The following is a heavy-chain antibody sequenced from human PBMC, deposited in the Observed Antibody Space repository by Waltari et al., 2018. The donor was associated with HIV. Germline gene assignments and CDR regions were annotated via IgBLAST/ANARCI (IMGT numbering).Heavy chain of an antibody. J-gene: IGHJ5*02. V-gene: IGHV3-23*01. CDR1: GFSFNDYA. CDR3: AKGGYCSSTSCISWFAP. D-gene: IGHD2-2*01. CDR2: ISGSGDGT. Sequence: DVQLLDSGGGLVQPGGSLRLSCAASGFSFNDYAMNWVRPAPGKGLEWVSGISGSGDGTYYADSVKGRFTISRDNSKNTLYLQMNSLRAEDTAVYYCAKGGYCSSTSCISWFAPWGQGTLVTVSS.